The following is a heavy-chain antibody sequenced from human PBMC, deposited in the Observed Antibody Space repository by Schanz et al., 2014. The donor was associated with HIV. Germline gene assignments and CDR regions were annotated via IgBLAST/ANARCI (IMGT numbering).Heavy chain of an antibody. CDR1: GFTFSNYA. CDR2: MTTNDRI. Sequence: QLVESGGGLEKPGGSLRLSCAASGFTFSNYAMTWVRQAPGKGLEWVSVMTTNDRIYYAESVKGRFTISRDTSTNTLYLQMNSLRAEDTAVYYCAKGARAHKVTTGVDVWGPGTTVTVSS. J-gene: IGHJ6*02. V-gene: IGHV3-23*04. CDR3: AKGARAHKVTTGVDV. D-gene: IGHD4-17*01.